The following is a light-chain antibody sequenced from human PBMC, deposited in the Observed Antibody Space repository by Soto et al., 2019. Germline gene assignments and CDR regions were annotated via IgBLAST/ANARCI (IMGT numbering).Light chain of an antibody. J-gene: IGKJ5*01. CDR2: GAY. CDR1: QSVSSY. CDR3: KQRSNWPIT. Sequence: EIVLPQSPGTLSLSQGERATLSCRASQSVSSYSLAWYQKKPGQAHRLLIYGAYSRAAGIQARFSGSGSGTDFTLTISSLEPEDFAVYYCKQRSNWPITFGQGTRLEIK. V-gene: IGKV3-11*01.